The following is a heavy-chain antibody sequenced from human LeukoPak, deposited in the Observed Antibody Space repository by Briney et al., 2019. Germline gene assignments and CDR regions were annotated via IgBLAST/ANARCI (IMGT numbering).Heavy chain of an antibody. V-gene: IGHV3-9*01. CDR3: ASSSGWYDNQNYYGMDV. D-gene: IGHD6-19*01. J-gene: IGHJ6*02. CDR1: GFTFSSYG. CDR2: ISWNSGSI. Sequence: GGSLRLSCAASGFTFSSYGMHWVRQAPGKGLEWVSGISWNSGSIGYADSVKGRFTISRDNAKNSLYLQMNSLRAEDTAVYYCASSSGWYDNQNYYGMDVWGLGTTVTVSS.